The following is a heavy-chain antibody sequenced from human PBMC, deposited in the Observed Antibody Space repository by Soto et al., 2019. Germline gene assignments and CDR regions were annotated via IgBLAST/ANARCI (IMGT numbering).Heavy chain of an antibody. V-gene: IGHV1-8*01. Sequence: ASVKVSCKASGYTFSNYDINWVRQATGQGLEWMGWMNPNSGNTGYAQKFQGRVTMTRDTSINKAYMELSGLTSEDTALYYCARMAGASGVYWFDPWGHGTLVTVSS. D-gene: IGHD3-10*01. CDR3: ARMAGASGVYWFDP. J-gene: IGHJ5*02. CDR2: MNPNSGNT. CDR1: GYTFSNYD.